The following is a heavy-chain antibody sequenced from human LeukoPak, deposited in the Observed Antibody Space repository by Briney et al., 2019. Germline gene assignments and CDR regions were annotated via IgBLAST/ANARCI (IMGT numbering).Heavy chain of an antibody. Sequence: GGSLRLSCAASGFTFSSYGISWVRQAPGKGLEGVSAISGSGGSTYYADSVKGRFTISRDNSKNTLYLQMNSLRAEDTAVYYCAKPDELSYYFDYWGQGTLVTVSS. V-gene: IGHV3-23*01. J-gene: IGHJ4*02. CDR1: GFTFSSYG. CDR2: ISGSGGST. D-gene: IGHD3-10*01. CDR3: AKPDELSYYFDY.